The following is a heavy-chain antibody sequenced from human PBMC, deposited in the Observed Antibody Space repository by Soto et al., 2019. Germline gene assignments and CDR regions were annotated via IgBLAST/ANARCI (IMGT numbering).Heavy chain of an antibody. V-gene: IGHV1-24*01. J-gene: IGHJ3*02. CDR1: GYTLTELS. CDR2: FDPEDGET. D-gene: IGHD6-6*01. Sequence: ASVKVSCKVSGYTLTELSMHWVRQAPGKGLEWMGGFDPEDGETIYAQKFQGRVTMTEDTSTDTAYMELSSLRSGDTAVYYCATDPRARSLFDIWGQGTMVTVSS. CDR3: ATDPRARSLFDI.